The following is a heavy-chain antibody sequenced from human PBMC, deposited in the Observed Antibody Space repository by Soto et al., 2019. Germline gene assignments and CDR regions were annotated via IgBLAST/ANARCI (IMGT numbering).Heavy chain of an antibody. Sequence: ASVKVSCKVSGYTLTELSMHWVRQAPGKGLEWMGGFDPEDGETIYAQKFQGRVTVTEDTSTDTAYMELSSLRSEDTAVYYCATDPGGTNDYWGQGTLVTVSS. D-gene: IGHD2-15*01. CDR1: GYTLTELS. J-gene: IGHJ4*02. V-gene: IGHV1-24*01. CDR3: ATDPGGTNDY. CDR2: FDPEDGET.